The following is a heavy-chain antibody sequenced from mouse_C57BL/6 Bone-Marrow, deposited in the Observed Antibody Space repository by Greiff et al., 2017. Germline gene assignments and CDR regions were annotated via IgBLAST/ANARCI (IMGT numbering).Heavy chain of an antibody. J-gene: IGHJ2*01. CDR1: GFNIKDDY. CDR3: TTTMITTRYFDY. V-gene: IGHV14-4*01. D-gene: IGHD2-4*01. CDR2: IDPENGDT. Sequence: VQLQQPGAELVRPGASVKLSCTASGFNIKDDYMHWVKQRPEQGLEWIGWIDPENGDTEYASKFQGKATITADTSSNTAYLQLSSLTSEDTAVYYCTTTMITTRYFDYWGQGTTLTVSS.